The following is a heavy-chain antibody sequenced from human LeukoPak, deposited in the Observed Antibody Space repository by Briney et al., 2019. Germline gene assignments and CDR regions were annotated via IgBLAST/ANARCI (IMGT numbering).Heavy chain of an antibody. Sequence: GGSLRPSCAASGFTFSNYAMSWVRQAPGKGLEWVSTISNSGGSTYYADSVKGRFTISRDNPKNTLYLQMNNLRAEDTAVYYCAKNGNNSYYFDYWGQGILVTVSS. D-gene: IGHD4-23*01. CDR1: GFTFSNYA. CDR3: AKNGNNSYYFDY. J-gene: IGHJ4*02. CDR2: ISNSGGST. V-gene: IGHV3-23*01.